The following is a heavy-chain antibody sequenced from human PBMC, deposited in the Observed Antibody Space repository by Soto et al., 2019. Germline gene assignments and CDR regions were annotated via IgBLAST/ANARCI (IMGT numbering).Heavy chain of an antibody. CDR3: AREIYFSTYFVA. CDR2: IYWDDDH. J-gene: IGHJ4*02. D-gene: IGHD2-21*01. V-gene: IGHV2-5*02. CDR1: GFSLSTSGVG. Sequence: QITLKESGPPLVRPTQTLTLTCTFSGFSLSTSGVGVGWVRQPPGKALEWLALIYWDDDHRYSPSLKTRLTITKDTSKNQVVLTMTKLDPAGTATYYCAREIYFSTYFVAWGQGPLVTVSS.